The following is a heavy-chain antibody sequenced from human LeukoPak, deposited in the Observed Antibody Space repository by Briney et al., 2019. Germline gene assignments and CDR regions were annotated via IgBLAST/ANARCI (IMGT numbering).Heavy chain of an antibody. Sequence: GGSLRLSCAASGFTFSSYWMHWVRQAPGKGLVWVSRINSDESSTTYADSVKGRFTISRDNAKNTLYLQMNSLRAEDTAVYYCARATTLGHCSGGSCYSLDYWGQGTLVTVSS. V-gene: IGHV3-74*01. D-gene: IGHD2-15*01. CDR2: INSDESST. CDR1: GFTFSSYW. CDR3: ARATTLGHCSGGSCYSLDY. J-gene: IGHJ4*02.